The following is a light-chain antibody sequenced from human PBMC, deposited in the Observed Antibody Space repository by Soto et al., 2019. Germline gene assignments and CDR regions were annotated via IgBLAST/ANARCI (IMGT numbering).Light chain of an antibody. J-gene: IGKJ2*03. CDR1: QNIRTY. CDR3: QQTYSTLTS. Sequence: DIQVTQSPSSLSASVRDRVTITCRASQNIRTYLNWYQQRPGKPPKLLIQTATTLQSGVPSRFSGSGSGTDFTLTISSLQPEDFATYYCQQTYSTLTSFGQGTKLEIK. CDR2: TAT. V-gene: IGKV1-39*01.